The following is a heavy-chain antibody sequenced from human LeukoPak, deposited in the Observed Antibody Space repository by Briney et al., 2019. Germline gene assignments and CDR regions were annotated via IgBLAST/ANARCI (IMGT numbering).Heavy chain of an antibody. V-gene: IGHV1-2*02. CDR3: ARGRSFDANFDY. Sequence: ASVTVSCKASGYTFTDFFVHWVRQAPGQGLEWMGWVNPNSGVTHYAQKFQGRVTMTRDTSISTAYMELSRLRSDDTAVYYCARGRSFDANFDYWGQGTLVTVSS. CDR1: GYTFTDFF. J-gene: IGHJ4*02. CDR2: VNPNSGVT.